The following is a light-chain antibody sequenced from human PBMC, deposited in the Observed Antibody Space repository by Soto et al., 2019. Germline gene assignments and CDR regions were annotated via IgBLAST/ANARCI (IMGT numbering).Light chain of an antibody. CDR3: QQRSKWPKT. V-gene: IGKV3-11*01. Sequence: EIVLTQSPATLSLPPGERATLSCRASQTVDSYLAWYQQKPGQAPKVLIYDASNRATGVPARFSGSGSGTDFTLTISSLEPEDFAVYYCQQRSKWPKTFGQGTKVDIK. J-gene: IGKJ1*01. CDR2: DAS. CDR1: QTVDSY.